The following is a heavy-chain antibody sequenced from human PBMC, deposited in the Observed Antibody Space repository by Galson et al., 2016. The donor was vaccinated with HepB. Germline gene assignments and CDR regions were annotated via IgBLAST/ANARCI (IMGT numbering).Heavy chain of an antibody. V-gene: IGHV3-74*01. Sequence: SLRLSCAASGFTFNAYWMHWVRQAPGKGLVWVSRINTDASSTSYADSVKGRFTISRDNAKNTLYLQMNSLRADDTAVYYCARDAYVPDCSGGTCYWSDALDIWGQGTMVTVS. CDR2: INTDASST. D-gene: IGHD2-15*01. CDR1: GFTFNAYW. J-gene: IGHJ3*02. CDR3: ARDAYVPDCSGGTCYWSDALDI.